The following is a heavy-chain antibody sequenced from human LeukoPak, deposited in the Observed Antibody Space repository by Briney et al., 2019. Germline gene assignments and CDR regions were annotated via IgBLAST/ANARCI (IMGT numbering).Heavy chain of an antibody. CDR1: GFTFNTYW. CDR3: VTRLRSISACRASSYLSFDV. D-gene: IGHD2/OR15-2a*01. V-gene: IGHV3-7*01. CDR2: VRQDGGEG. J-gene: IGHJ6*04. Sequence: SGGSLRLSCAASGFTFNTYWMTWVRQAPGRGLEWVANVRQDGGEGHYVDSVKGRFTVSRDNAENSLYLQLNSLRIEDTAVYYCVTRLRSISACRASSYLSFDVWGKGTTVTVSS.